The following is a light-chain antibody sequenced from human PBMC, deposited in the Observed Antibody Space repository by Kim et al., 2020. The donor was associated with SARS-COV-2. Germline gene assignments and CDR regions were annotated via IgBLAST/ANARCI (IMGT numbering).Light chain of an antibody. J-gene: IGLJ3*02. Sequence: QSVLTQPPSVSAAPGQKVTISCSGSSSNIGDNYVFWYQQVPGAAPKLLIYDNAKRPSGIPDRFSGSKSGTSATLGITGLQTGDEADYYCATWDNSLNVGVFGGGTQLTVL. CDR3: ATWDNSLNVGV. V-gene: IGLV1-51*01. CDR1: SSNIGDNY. CDR2: DNA.